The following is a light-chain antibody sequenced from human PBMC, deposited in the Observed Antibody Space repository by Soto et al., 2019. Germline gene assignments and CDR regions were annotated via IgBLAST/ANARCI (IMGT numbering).Light chain of an antibody. J-gene: IGKJ4*01. CDR1: QSVSSNY. Sequence: EIVLTQSPGTLSLSPGERATLSCRASQSVSSNYLAWYQQKPGQAPMLLIYGASSRATGIPDRFSGSRSGKDFTVTISRLESEDFAVYYCQKYGSSPRVTFGGGTKVEIK. CDR3: QKYGSSPRVT. CDR2: GAS. V-gene: IGKV3-20*01.